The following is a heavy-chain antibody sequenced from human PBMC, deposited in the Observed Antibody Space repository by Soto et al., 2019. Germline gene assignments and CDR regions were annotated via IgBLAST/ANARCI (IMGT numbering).Heavy chain of an antibody. Sequence: SQTLSLTCAISGDSVSSNSAAWNWIRQSLSRGLEWLGRTYYRSKWYNDYAVSVKSRITINPDTSKNQFSLQLNSVTPEDTAVYYCARAWLQNDDGMDVWGQGTTVTLSS. V-gene: IGHV6-1*01. J-gene: IGHJ6*02. CDR2: TYYRSKWYN. D-gene: IGHD3-22*01. CDR1: GDSVSSNSAA. CDR3: ARAWLQNDDGMDV.